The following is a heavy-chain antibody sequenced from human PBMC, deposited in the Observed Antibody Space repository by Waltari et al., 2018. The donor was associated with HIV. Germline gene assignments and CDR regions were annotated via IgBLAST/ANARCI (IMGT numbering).Heavy chain of an antibody. Sequence: QVQLQESGPGLVKPSQTLSLTCTVSGGSISSGDYYWSWIRQPPGKGLEWIGYIYYSGSTYYNPSLKSRVTISVDTSKNQFSLKLGSVTAADTAVYYCARDPRIAAADPYWYFDLWGRGTLVTVSS. D-gene: IGHD6-13*01. CDR2: IYYSGST. CDR1: GGSISSGDYY. J-gene: IGHJ2*01. V-gene: IGHV4-30-4*01. CDR3: ARDPRIAAADPYWYFDL.